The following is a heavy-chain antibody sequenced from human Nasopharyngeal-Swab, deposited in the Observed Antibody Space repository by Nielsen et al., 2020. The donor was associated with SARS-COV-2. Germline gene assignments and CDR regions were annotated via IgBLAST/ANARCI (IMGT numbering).Heavy chain of an antibody. CDR1: GYTFTSYY. D-gene: IGHD2-15*01. Sequence: ASVKVSCKASGYTFTSYYMHWVRQAPGQGLEWMGIINPSGGSTSYAQKFQGRVTMTRDTSTSTVYMELSSLRSEDTAVYYCARDSVCSGGSCRAPFDYWGQGTPVTVSS. CDR2: INPSGGST. V-gene: IGHV1-46*01. CDR3: ARDSVCSGGSCRAPFDY. J-gene: IGHJ4*02.